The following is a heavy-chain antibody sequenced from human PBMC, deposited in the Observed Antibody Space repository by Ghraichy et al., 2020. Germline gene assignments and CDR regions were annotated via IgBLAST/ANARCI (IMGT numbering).Heavy chain of an antibody. V-gene: IGHV4-4*02. Sequence: SETLSLTCAVSGGSISSSNWWSWVRQPPGKGLEWIGEIYHSGSTNYNPSLKSRVTISVDTSKNQFSLKLSSVTAADTAVYYCARMGFYYDSSGYYYIQAFDIWGQGTMVTVSS. J-gene: IGHJ3*02. CDR2: IYHSGST. D-gene: IGHD3-22*01. CDR1: GGSISSSNW. CDR3: ARMGFYYDSSGYYYIQAFDI.